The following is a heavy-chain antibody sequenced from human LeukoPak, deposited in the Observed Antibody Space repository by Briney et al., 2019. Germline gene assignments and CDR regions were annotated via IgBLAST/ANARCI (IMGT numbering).Heavy chain of an antibody. CDR1: GFTFSTYA. V-gene: IGHV3-23*01. CDR3: AKVNRGSVVNYFGLDS. J-gene: IGHJ4*02. D-gene: IGHD2/OR15-2a*01. Sequence: PGGSLRLSCSASGFTFSTYAMHWVRQAPGKGLEWVSAVDGSGGRTFYADSVKGRFTISRDNSKNVLYLQMNSLTVDDTATYHCAKVNRGSVVNYFGLDSWGQGTLVTVSS. CDR2: VDGSGGRT.